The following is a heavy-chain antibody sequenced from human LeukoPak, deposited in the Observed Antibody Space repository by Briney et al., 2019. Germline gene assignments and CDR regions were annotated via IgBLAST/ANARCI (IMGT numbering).Heavy chain of an antibody. CDR3: ASVYKYDSSGANAFDI. D-gene: IGHD3-22*01. CDR2: IHPNTGGT. Sequence: ASVKVSCKASGYTFTGHYIHWVRQAPGQGLEWMGWIHPNTGGTKYAQKFQGRVTMTRDTSSSTAYMELSSLRSADTAVYYCASVYKYDSSGANAFDIWGQGTMVTVSS. CDR1: GYTFTGHY. V-gene: IGHV1-2*02. J-gene: IGHJ3*02.